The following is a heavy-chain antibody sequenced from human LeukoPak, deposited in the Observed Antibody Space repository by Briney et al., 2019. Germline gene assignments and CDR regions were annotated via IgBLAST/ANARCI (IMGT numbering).Heavy chain of an antibody. Sequence: GGSLRLSCAASGFTFSDYYMSWIRQAPGKGLEWVANIKQDGSESHYVDSVKGRFTISRDNAKNSLYLQMNSLRAEDTAVYYCARLPYSWGLDSWGQGARVTVSS. CDR3: ARLPYSWGLDS. CDR2: IKQDGSES. J-gene: IGHJ4*02. D-gene: IGHD1-26*01. CDR1: GFTFSDYY. V-gene: IGHV3-7*01.